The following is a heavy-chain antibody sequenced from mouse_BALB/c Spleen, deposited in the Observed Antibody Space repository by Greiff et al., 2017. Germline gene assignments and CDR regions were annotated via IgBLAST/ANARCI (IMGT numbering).Heavy chain of an antibody. D-gene: IGHD1-1*01. CDR3: ARRPGSSPLYAMDY. Sequence: EVMLVESGGDLVKPGGSLTLSCAASGFTFSSYGMSWVRQTPDKRLEWVATISSGGSYTYYPDSVKGRFTISRDNAKNTLYLQMSSLKSEDTAMYYGARRPGSSPLYAMDYWGQGTSGTGSS. J-gene: IGHJ4*01. CDR1: GFTFSSYG. CDR2: ISSGGSYT. V-gene: IGHV5-6*02.